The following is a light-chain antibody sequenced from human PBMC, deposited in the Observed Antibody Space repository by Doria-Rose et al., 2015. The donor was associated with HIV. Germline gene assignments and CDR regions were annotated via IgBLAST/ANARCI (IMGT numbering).Light chain of an antibody. CDR3: QQYSSSSLYT. V-gene: IGKV1-5*03. Sequence: CRASQSIGIWLAWYQQKPGKAPKLLIYKASSLESGVPSRFGGSGSGTEFTLTINSLQPDDFATYFCQQYSSSSLYTFGQGTKLEIK. CDR1: QSIGIW. J-gene: IGKJ2*01. CDR2: KAS.